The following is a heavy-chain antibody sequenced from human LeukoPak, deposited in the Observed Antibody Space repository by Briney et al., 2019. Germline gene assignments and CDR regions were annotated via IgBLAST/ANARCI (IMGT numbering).Heavy chain of an antibody. CDR2: ISGSGGST. D-gene: IGHD2-15*01. V-gene: IGHV3-23*01. CDR3: ARDLEDCSDNHCYTWFDP. CDR1: GFTFSSYA. J-gene: IGHJ5*02. Sequence: PGGSLRLSCAASGFTFSSYAMSWVRQAPGKGLEWVSAISGSGGSTYYADSVKGRFTISRENSKNTLYLQMNSLRAEDTAVYYCARDLEDCSDNHCYTWFDPWGQGTLVTVSS.